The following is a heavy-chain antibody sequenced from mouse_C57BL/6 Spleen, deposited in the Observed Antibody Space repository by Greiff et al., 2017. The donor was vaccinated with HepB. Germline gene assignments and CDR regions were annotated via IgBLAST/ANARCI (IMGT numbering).Heavy chain of an antibody. D-gene: IGHD2-4*01. CDR1: GYTFTDYY. CDR2: INPYNGGT. Sequence: EVQLQQSGPVLVKPGASVKMSCKASGYTFTDYYMNWVKQSHGKSLEWIGVINPYNGGTSYNQKFKGKATLTVDKSSSTAYMELNSLTSEDSAVYYCARSLYDYDDYWGQGTTLTVSS. CDR3: ARSLYDYDDY. J-gene: IGHJ2*01. V-gene: IGHV1-19*01.